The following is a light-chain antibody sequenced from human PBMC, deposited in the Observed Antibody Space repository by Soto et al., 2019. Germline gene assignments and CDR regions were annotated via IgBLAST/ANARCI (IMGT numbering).Light chain of an antibody. CDR1: QTVGSSSF. CDR2: GAS. CDR3: QHYGTSPPLT. V-gene: IGKV3-20*01. Sequence: EIVLTQSPDTLSLSPGERATLSCRASQTVGSSSFLAWYQQKPGQAPRLLIYGASNRATGIPDRFTGSGSGTDFTITISRLEPEDFGVYYCQHYGTSPPLTFGGGTKVEIK. J-gene: IGKJ4*01.